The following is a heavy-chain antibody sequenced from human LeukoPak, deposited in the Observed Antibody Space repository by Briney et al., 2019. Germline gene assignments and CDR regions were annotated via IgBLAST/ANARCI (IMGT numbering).Heavy chain of an antibody. CDR3: ARDRGDYDYVWGTYRYGYFDY. J-gene: IGHJ4*02. D-gene: IGHD3-16*02. CDR1: GYTFTSYG. Sequence: ASVKVSCKASGYTFTSYGISWVRQAPGQGLEWMGWINAGNGNTKYLQEFQGRVTITRDTSASTAYMELSSLRSEDMAVYYCARDRGDYDYVWGTYRYGYFDYWGQGTLVTVSS. CDR2: INAGNGNT. V-gene: IGHV1-3*03.